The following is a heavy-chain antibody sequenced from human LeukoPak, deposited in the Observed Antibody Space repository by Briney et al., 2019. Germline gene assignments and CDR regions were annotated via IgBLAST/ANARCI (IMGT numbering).Heavy chain of an antibody. CDR3: ARGGSNYGGNTYNWFDP. CDR2: INPSGGST. CDR1: GYTFTSYY. D-gene: IGHD4-23*01. Sequence: GASVKVSCKASGYTFTSYYMHRVRQAPGQGLEWMGIINPSGGSTSYAQKFQGRVTMTRDTSTSTVYMELSSLRSEDTAVYYCARGGSNYGGNTYNWFDPWGQGTLVTVSS. J-gene: IGHJ5*02. V-gene: IGHV1-46*01.